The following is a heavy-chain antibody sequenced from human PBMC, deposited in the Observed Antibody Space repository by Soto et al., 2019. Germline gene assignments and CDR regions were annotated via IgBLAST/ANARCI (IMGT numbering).Heavy chain of an antibody. CDR1: GITFSTSG. J-gene: IGHJ4*02. D-gene: IGHD3-16*01. Sequence: QVLLAESGGGVAQPGESLRLSCSASGITFSTSGMHWVRQAPGKGLEWVTFISFDGLNEFYVGSVKGRFTISRDNSKNTLYLQMNSLRVEDTAVYYCARDWGGRSLDHWGQGTLVTVSS. CDR2: ISFDGLNE. CDR3: ARDWGGRSLDH. V-gene: IGHV3-30*03.